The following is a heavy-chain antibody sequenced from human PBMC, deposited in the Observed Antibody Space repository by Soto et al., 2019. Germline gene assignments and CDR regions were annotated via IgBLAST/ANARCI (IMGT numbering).Heavy chain of an antibody. D-gene: IGHD2-2*02. V-gene: IGHV1-18*04. J-gene: IGHJ6*02. CDR3: ARSYRSSTSCYNPYYYYYYGMDV. Sequence: ASVKVSCKASGYTFTDNHVHWLRRAPGQDFEWMGWISAYNGNTNYAQKLQGRVTMTTDTSTSTAYMELRSLRSDDTAVYYCARSYRSSTSCYNPYYYYYYGMDVWGQGTTVTVSS. CDR1: GYTFTDNH. CDR2: ISAYNGNT.